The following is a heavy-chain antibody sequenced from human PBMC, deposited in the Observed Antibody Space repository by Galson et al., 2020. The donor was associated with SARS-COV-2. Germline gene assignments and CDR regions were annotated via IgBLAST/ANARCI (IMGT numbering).Heavy chain of an antibody. D-gene: IGHD2-15*01. V-gene: IGHV1-2*06. CDR1: GKTLIAYY. Sequence: ASVKVSCKTSGKTLIAYYIHWVRQAPGQGLEWLGRINPHTGTTNYHQKFEGRVTLTRDTSINTVFMEMKGLRSDDTATYFCATQIAWMGGYDFGDSWGQGTLVAVSS. CDR3: ATQIAWMGGYDFGDS. CDR2: INPHTGTT. J-gene: IGHJ4*02.